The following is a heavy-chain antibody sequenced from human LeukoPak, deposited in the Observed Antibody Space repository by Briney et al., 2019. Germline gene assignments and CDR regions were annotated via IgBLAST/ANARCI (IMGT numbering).Heavy chain of an antibody. V-gene: IGHV3-64*01. Sequence: GGSLRLSCAASGFTFSSYAMHWVRQAPGKGLEYVSAISSNGGSTYYANSVKGRFTISRGNSKNTLYLQMNSLRAEDTAVYYCARDYDFLSGYYSYFDYWGQGTLVTVSS. CDR1: GFTFSSYA. J-gene: IGHJ4*02. CDR3: ARDYDFLSGYYSYFDY. D-gene: IGHD3-3*01. CDR2: ISSNGGST.